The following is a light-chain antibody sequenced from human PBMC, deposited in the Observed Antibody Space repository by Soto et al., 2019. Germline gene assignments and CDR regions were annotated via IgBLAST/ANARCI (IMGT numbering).Light chain of an antibody. CDR2: KAS. V-gene: IGKV1-5*03. Sequence: DIQMTQSPSTLSASVGDRATITCRASQSISSWLACYQQKPGKAPKLLLYKASSLESGLPSTFSGGESATEFTHTISSLQPDDFASYYCQHYNSYPWSFGQGTKLEIK. CDR3: QHYNSYPWS. J-gene: IGKJ2*04. CDR1: QSISSW.